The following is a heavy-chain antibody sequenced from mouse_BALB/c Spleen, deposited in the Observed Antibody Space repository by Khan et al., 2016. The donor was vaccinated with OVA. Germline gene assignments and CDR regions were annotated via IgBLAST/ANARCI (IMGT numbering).Heavy chain of an antibody. D-gene: IGHD1-2*01. V-gene: IGHV3-2*02. J-gene: IGHJ2*01. CDR2: ISYSGST. CDR3: TRTARIKY. Sequence: DVKLQESGPGLVKPSQSLSLTCTVTGYSITSGYGWNWIRQFPGNILEWMVYISYSGSTYYNPSLKSRISITRDTSKNQSFLQLNSVTNEDTATYYCTRTARIKYWGQGTTLTVSS. CDR1: GYSITSGYG.